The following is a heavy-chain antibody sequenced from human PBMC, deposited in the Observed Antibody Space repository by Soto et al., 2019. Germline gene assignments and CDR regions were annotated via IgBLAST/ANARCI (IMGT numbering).Heavy chain of an antibody. CDR2: IFYMGST. J-gene: IGHJ4*02. CDR3: ARELISTSNFDY. D-gene: IGHD2-2*01. V-gene: IGHV4-31*03. CDR1: GGSISSGGYY. Sequence: QVQLQESGPGLVKPSQTLSLTCTVSGGSISSGGYYWSWIRQHPGKGLEWIGYIFYMGSTYYNPSLKSRVTISVDTSKNQFSLKLSSVTAADTAVYYCARELISTSNFDYWGQGTLVTVSS.